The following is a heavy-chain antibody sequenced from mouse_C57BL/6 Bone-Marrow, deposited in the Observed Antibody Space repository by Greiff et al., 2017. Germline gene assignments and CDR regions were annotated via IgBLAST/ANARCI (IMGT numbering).Heavy chain of an antibody. CDR3: ARGQLRPGVFDY. CDR1: GYTFTDYY. J-gene: IGHJ2*01. CDR2: IYPGSGNT. V-gene: IGHV1-76*01. Sequence: QVQLQQSGAELVRPGASVKLSCKASGYTFTDYYINWVKQRPGQGLEWIARIYPGSGNTYYNEKFKGKATLTAEKSSSTAYMQLSSLTSEDSAVYFCARGQLRPGVFDYWGQGTTLTVSS. D-gene: IGHD3-2*02.